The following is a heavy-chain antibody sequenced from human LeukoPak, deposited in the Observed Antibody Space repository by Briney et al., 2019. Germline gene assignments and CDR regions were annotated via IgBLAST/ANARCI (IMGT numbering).Heavy chain of an antibody. CDR2: INPNSGGT. V-gene: IGHV1-2*02. Sequence: ASVKVSCRASGYTFTSYGISWVRQAPGQGLEWMGWINPNSGGTNYAQKFQGRVTVTRDTSISTAYMELSRLRSDDTAVYYCARDRRRGYSGYDPDTNFDYWGQGTLVTVSS. CDR1: GYTFTSYG. CDR3: ARDRRRGYSGYDPDTNFDY. J-gene: IGHJ4*02. D-gene: IGHD5-12*01.